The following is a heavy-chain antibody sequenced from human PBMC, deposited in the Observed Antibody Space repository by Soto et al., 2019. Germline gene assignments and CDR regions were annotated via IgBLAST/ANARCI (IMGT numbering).Heavy chain of an antibody. CDR1: GFSLSTGGVG. Sequence: QITLKESGPTLVRPTQTLTLTCTFSGFSLSTGGVGVGWFRQPPGKALQWLALMYRGDDKRYSPSLKSRLTITEDNSKNHMVLTMTNRDPVDTATYYCAHTAASGGYWESFDFWGQGILVTVSS. J-gene: IGHJ4*02. CDR2: MYRGDDK. D-gene: IGHD2-21*02. CDR3: AHTAASGGYWESFDF. V-gene: IGHV2-5*02.